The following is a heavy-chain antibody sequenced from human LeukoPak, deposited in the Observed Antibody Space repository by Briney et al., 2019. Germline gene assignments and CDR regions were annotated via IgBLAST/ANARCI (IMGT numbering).Heavy chain of an antibody. J-gene: IGHJ4*02. Sequence: PSETLSLTCTVSGGSMSTNFYYWGWVRQPPGKGLEWIATIYYGGSTYYNPSLKSRVTISIDTSKNQFSLKLSSVTAADTAVYYCAKEYSYGLWYFDYWGQGTLVTVSS. V-gene: IGHV4-39*02. CDR2: IYYGGST. CDR1: GGSMSTNFYY. D-gene: IGHD5-18*01. CDR3: AKEYSYGLWYFDY.